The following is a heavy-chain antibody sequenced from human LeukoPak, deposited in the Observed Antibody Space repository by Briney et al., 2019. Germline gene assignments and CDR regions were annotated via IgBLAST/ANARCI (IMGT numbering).Heavy chain of an antibody. V-gene: IGHV3-23*01. CDR3: AREVAISRAHWFDP. CDR2: ISDSGGSP. CDR1: GFTFSRYA. J-gene: IGHJ5*02. D-gene: IGHD2-21*01. Sequence: PGGSLRLSCATSGFTFSRYAMAWVRQAPGKGLEWVSIISDSGGSPYYADSVKGRFIISRDNSKNTMYLQMNSLRAEDTAVYYCAREVAISRAHWFDPWGQGTLVTVSS.